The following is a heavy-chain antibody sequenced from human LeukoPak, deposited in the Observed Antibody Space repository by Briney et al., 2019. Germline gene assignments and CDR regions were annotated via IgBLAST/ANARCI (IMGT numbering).Heavy chain of an antibody. J-gene: IGHJ4*02. Sequence: PGRSLRLSCAASGFTFSSYGMHWVRQAPGKGLEWVAVISYDGSNKYYADSVKGRFTISRDNSKNTLYLQMNSLRAEDTAVYYCVKESGYSYGSRPDYWGQGTLVTVSS. CDR3: VKESGYSYGSRPDY. D-gene: IGHD5-18*01. CDR1: GFTFSSYG. V-gene: IGHV3-30*18. CDR2: ISYDGSNK.